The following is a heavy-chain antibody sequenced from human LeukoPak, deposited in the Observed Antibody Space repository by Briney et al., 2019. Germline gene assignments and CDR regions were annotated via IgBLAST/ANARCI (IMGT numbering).Heavy chain of an antibody. CDR2: IYPGDSDT. CDR1: GYSFSTYW. Sequence: GESLKISCKGSGYSFSTYWIAWVRQMPGKGLEWMGIIYPGDSDTRYSPSFQGQVTISADKSISTAYLQWSSLKASDTAMYFCARQAAVGNWFDPWGQGTLVTVSS. V-gene: IGHV5-51*01. D-gene: IGHD6-13*01. J-gene: IGHJ5*02. CDR3: ARQAAVGNWFDP.